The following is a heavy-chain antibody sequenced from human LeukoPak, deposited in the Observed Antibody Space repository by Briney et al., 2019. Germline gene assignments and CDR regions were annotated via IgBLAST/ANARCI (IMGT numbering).Heavy chain of an antibody. CDR2: LSYDGVNS. Sequence: GGSLRLSCVVSGFSFSDNVFHWVRQAPGKGLEWVTYLSYDGVNSFYADSVKGRFTISRDTAGGTVSLQMDNLRVEDTAVYYCARGGRRDGTVSTYYFYAMDVWGQGTAVTVSS. CDR1: GFSFSDNV. J-gene: IGHJ6*02. D-gene: IGHD3-10*01. CDR3: ARGGRRDGTVSTYYFYAMDV. V-gene: IGHV3-30*04.